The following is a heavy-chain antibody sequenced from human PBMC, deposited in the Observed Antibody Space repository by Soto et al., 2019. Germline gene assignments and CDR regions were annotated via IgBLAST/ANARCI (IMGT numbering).Heavy chain of an antibody. D-gene: IGHD2-2*01. CDR2: ISPYSGYT. CDR3: AREASVLIPAAQPSRFDS. CDR1: GYSFMKYG. V-gene: IGHV1-18*01. Sequence: ASVKVTCKGFGYSFMKYGINWVRQAPGQGLEWVGWISPYSGYTHSAQKFHGRLTLTTDTAASTAYMELRILRSADTALYYCAREASVLIPAAQPSRFDSWGQGTLVTVSS. J-gene: IGHJ4*02.